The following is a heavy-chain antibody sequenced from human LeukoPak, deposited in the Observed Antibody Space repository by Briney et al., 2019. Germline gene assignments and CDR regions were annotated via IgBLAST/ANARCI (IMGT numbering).Heavy chain of an antibody. CDR3: AILGGVRGTKRAFDI. D-gene: IGHD3-10*01. J-gene: IGHJ3*02. Sequence: ASVKVSCKASGYTFTGYYMHWVRQAPGQGLEGMGWINPNSGGTNYAQKFQGRVTMTRDTSISTAYLELSRLRSDDTAVYYCAILGGVRGTKRAFDIWGQGTMVTVSS. V-gene: IGHV1-2*02. CDR1: GYTFTGYY. CDR2: INPNSGGT.